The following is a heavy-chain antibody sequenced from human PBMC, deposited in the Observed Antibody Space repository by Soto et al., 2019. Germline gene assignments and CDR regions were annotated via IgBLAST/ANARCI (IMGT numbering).Heavy chain of an antibody. CDR3: ATPGIAAAGPFWV. CDR2: IYPGDSDT. D-gene: IGHD6-13*01. CDR1: GYSFTSYW. J-gene: IGHJ6*04. V-gene: IGHV5-51*01. Sequence: GESLKISCKGSGYSFTSYWIGWVRQMPGKGLEWRGIIYPGDSDTRYSPPFQGQVTISADKSISTAYLQWSSLKASGTAMYYCATPGIAAAGPFWVWGKGTTVTVSS.